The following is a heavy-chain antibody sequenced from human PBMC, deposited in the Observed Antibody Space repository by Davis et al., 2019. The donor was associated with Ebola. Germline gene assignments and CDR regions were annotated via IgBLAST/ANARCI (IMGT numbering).Heavy chain of an antibody. Sequence: PGGSLRLSCAASGFTFSDYYMSWIRQAPGKGLEWVSYISSSSSYTNYADSVKGRFTISRDNAKNSLYLQMNSLRAEDTAVYYCARDPGGIAAAGILDWYFDLWGRGTLVTVSS. J-gene: IGHJ2*01. CDR1: GFTFSDYY. V-gene: IGHV3-11*06. D-gene: IGHD6-13*01. CDR3: ARDPGGIAAAGILDWYFDL. CDR2: ISSSSSYT.